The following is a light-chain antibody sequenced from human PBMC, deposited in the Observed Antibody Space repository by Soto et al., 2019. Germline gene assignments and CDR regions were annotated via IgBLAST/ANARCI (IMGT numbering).Light chain of an antibody. CDR2: DVT. J-gene: IGLJ1*01. CDR1: SSDVGGYNY. CDR3: CSYAGSYSYV. Sequence: QSALTQPLSVSGSPGQSFAISCTGTSSDVGGYNYVSWYQQHPGKAPKLIIYDVTKRPSGVPDRFSGSSSGNTASLTISGLQAEDEADYFCCSYAGSYSYVFGTGTKVTVL. V-gene: IGLV2-11*01.